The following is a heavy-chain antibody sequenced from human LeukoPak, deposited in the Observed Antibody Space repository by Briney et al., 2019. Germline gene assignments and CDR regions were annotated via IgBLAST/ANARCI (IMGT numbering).Heavy chain of an antibody. CDR2: IYYSGST. Sequence: PSETLSLTCTVSGGSISSSSYYWGWIRQPPGKGLEWIGSIYYSGSTYYNPSLKSRVTISVDTSKNQFSLNLSSVTAADTAVYYCARDLTTVPRYNWFDPWGQGTLVTVSS. CDR1: GGSISSSSYY. J-gene: IGHJ5*02. D-gene: IGHD4-11*01. V-gene: IGHV4-39*07. CDR3: ARDLTTVPRYNWFDP.